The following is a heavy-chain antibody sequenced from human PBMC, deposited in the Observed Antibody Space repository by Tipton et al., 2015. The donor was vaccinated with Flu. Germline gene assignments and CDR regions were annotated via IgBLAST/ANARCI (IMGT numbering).Heavy chain of an antibody. V-gene: IGHV3-11*04. CDR2: ISSSGIPI. CDR1: GFTLSDYY. CDR3: ARDRVAGYGATYHYYYGMDV. D-gene: IGHD4-17*01. J-gene: IGHJ6*02. Sequence: SLRLSCAASGFTLSDYYMSWVRQAPGKGLEWVSFISSSGIPIYYADSVKGRFSISRDSARNSLYLQMDSLRVEDTAVYYCARDRVAGYGATYHYYYGMDVWGQGTTVTVSS.